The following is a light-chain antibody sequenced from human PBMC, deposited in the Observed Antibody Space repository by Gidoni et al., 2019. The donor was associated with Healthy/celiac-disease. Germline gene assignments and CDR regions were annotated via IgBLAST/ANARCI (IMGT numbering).Light chain of an antibody. J-gene: IGLJ2*01. CDR3: QAWDSSTHVV. V-gene: IGLV3-1*01. CDR1: KLGNKY. Sequence: SYELTQPPSVSVSPGQTASITCSGDKLGNKYASWYQQKPGRSPILVIYQDSKRPSGIPERFSGSNSGNTATLTISGTQAMDEADYYCQAWDSSTHVVFGGGTKLTVL. CDR2: QDS.